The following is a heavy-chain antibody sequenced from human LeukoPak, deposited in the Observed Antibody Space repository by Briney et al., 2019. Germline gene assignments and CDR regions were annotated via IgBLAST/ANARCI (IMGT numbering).Heavy chain of an antibody. J-gene: IGHJ2*01. D-gene: IGHD2-8*01. Sequence: TGGSLRLSCAASRFTFSSYAMSWVRQAPGKGLEWVSYISSGGSAIYSAASVKGRSTISRDNAKNSLYLQVNSLRAEDTAVYYCARGQYCTNGVCTDYWYFDLWGRGTLVTVSS. CDR1: RFTFSSYA. V-gene: IGHV3-48*03. CDR2: ISSGGSAI. CDR3: ARGQYCTNGVCTDYWYFDL.